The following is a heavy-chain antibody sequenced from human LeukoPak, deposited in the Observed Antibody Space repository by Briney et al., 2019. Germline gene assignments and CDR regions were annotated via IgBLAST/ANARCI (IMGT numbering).Heavy chain of an antibody. CDR2: ISYDGSNK. J-gene: IGHJ4*02. CDR1: GFTFSSYA. V-gene: IGHV3-30-3*01. CDR3: ARDGTYYDSSGLFDY. Sequence: GGSLRPSCAASGFTFSSYAMHWVRQAPGKGLEWVAVISYDGSNKYYADSVKGRFTISRDNSKNTLYLQMNSLRAEDTAVYYCARDGTYYDSSGLFDYWGQGTLVTVSS. D-gene: IGHD3-22*01.